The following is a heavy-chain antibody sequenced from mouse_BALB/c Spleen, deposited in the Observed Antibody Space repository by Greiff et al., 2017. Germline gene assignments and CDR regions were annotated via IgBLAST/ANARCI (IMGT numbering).Heavy chain of an antibody. J-gene: IGHJ4*01. D-gene: IGHD1-1*01. Sequence: VMLVESGPGLVQPSQSLSITCTVSGFSLTSYGVHWVRQSPGKGLEWLGVIWSGGSTDYNAAFISRLSISKDNSKSQVFFKMNSLQANDTAIYYCARNDYGSRPGAMDYWGQGTSVTVSS. V-gene: IGHV2-2*02. CDR3: ARNDYGSRPGAMDY. CDR1: GFSLTSYG. CDR2: IWSGGST.